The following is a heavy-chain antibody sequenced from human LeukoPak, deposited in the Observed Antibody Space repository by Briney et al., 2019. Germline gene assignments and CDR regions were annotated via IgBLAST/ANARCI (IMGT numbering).Heavy chain of an antibody. CDR3: ARIGLRHDAFDI. CDR1: GFTFDDYG. V-gene: IGHV3-20*04. CDR2: TNWNGGST. Sequence: GGSLRLSCAASGFTFDDYGMSWVRQAPGKGLEWVSGTNWNGGSTGYADSVKGRFTISRDNAKNSLYLQMNSLRAEDTAVYYCARIGLRHDAFDIWGQGTMVTVSS. D-gene: IGHD4-17*01. J-gene: IGHJ3*02.